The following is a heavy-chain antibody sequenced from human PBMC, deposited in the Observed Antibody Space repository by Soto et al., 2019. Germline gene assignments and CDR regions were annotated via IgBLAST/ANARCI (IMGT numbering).Heavy chain of an antibody. CDR2: IYWGDDK. CDR1: GFSLSTSGVA. Sequence: QITLKESGPTLVKPTQTLTLTCTFSGFSLSTSGVAVGWIRLPPGRALEWLALIYWGDDKRYSPSLNSRLSITKDSSKNQVVLTMTNMDPVDTATYYCAHRLSSGWYWIYWGQGTLVTVSS. D-gene: IGHD6-19*01. J-gene: IGHJ4*02. V-gene: IGHV2-5*02. CDR3: AHRLSSGWYWIY.